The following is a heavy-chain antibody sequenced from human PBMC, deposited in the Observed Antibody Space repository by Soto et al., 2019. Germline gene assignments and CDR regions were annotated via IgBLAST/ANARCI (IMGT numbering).Heavy chain of an antibody. CDR3: ARATVQRHFDS. J-gene: IGHJ4*02. V-gene: IGHV4-59*01. CDR1: GGSISNKY. D-gene: IGHD4-4*01. Sequence: QVQLQESGPGQVKPSETLSLTCTVSGGSISNKYWPGIRPPPGKGLEWIGSIYYTGSTTYHPSLTSRVAISLDTSMQQFSLRLNSVTAADTAVYYCARATVQRHFDSWGQGTLVTVSS. CDR2: IYYTGST.